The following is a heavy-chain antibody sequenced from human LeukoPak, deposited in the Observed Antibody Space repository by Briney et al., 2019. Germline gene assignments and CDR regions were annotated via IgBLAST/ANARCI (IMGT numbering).Heavy chain of an antibody. Sequence: GGSLRLSCAASGFTFSSYAMSWVRQAPGKGLEWVSAISRSGGSTYYADSVKGRFTISRDNSKNTLYLQMNSLRAEDTAVYYCAKLPYYYDSSGYPTLGGVDYWGQGTLVTVSS. J-gene: IGHJ4*02. V-gene: IGHV3-23*01. D-gene: IGHD3-22*01. CDR1: GFTFSSYA. CDR3: AKLPYYYDSSGYPTLGGVDY. CDR2: ISRSGGST.